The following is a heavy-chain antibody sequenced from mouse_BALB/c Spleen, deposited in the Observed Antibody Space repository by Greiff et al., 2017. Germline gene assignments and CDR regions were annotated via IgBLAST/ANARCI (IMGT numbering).Heavy chain of an antibody. CDR2: INSNGGST. CDR1: GFTFSSYG. D-gene: IGHD4-1*01. Sequence: EVQVVESGGGLVQPGGSLKLSCAASGFTFSSYGMSWVRQTPDKRLELVATINSNGGSTYYPDSVKGRFTISRDNAKNTLYLQMSSLKSEDTAMYYCARGELGRGYYYAMDYWGQGTSVTVSS. J-gene: IGHJ4*01. V-gene: IGHV5-6-3*01. CDR3: ARGELGRGYYYAMDY.